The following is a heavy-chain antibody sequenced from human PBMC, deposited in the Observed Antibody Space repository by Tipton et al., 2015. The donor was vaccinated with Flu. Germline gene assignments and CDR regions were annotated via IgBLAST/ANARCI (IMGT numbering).Heavy chain of an antibody. CDR3: ARSEGISVAGSALWYFDL. CDR2: IHHSGST. D-gene: IGHD6-19*01. Sequence: TLSLTCSVSGGSVGSPYCWGWVRQPPGKGLEWIGGIHHSGSTYYNPSLKSRVTILIDTSKNRFSLKLSSVTAADTAVFYCARSEGISVAGSALWYFDLWGRGTPITVSS. V-gene: IGHV4-38-2*01. CDR1: GGSVGSPYC. J-gene: IGHJ2*01.